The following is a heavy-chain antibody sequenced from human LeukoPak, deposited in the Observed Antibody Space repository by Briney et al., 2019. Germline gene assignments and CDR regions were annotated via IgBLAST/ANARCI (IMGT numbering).Heavy chain of an antibody. Sequence: GGSLRLSCAASGLTVSSYSMNWVRQASGKGLEWVSGIPSGGGTYYADSVKGRFTISRDNSKNTLYLQVNSLRTDDTAVYYCARGRPTYYFDYWGQGTLVTISS. CDR3: ARGRPTYYFDY. CDR1: GLTVSSYS. CDR2: IPSGGGT. V-gene: IGHV3-53*01. J-gene: IGHJ4*02.